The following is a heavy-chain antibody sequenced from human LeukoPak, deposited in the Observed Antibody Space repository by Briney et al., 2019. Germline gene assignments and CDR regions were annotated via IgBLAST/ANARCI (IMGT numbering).Heavy chain of an antibody. CDR3: ARGSHYGDYDDP. CDR2: MNPNSGNT. J-gene: IGHJ5*02. Sequence: ASVKVSCKASGYTFTSYDINWVRQATGQGLEWMGWMNPNSGNTGYVQKFQGRVTMTRNTSISTAYMELSSLRSEDTAVYYCARGSHYGDYDDPWGQGTLVTVSS. CDR1: GYTFTSYD. D-gene: IGHD4-17*01. V-gene: IGHV1-8*01.